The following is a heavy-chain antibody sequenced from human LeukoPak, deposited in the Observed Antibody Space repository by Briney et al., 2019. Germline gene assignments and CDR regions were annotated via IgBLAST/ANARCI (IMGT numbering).Heavy chain of an antibody. D-gene: IGHD4-23*01. V-gene: IGHV4-59*08. CDR3: ARRMSVAPYGMDV. CDR2: IYYSGNT. CDR1: GGSISSYY. J-gene: IGHJ6*02. Sequence: PSETLSLTCTVSGGSISSYYWSWIRQPPGKGLEWIGYIYYSGNTNYNLSLNSRVTISVDTSKNQFSLKLSSVTAADTAVYYCARRMSVAPYGMDVWGQGTTVTVSS.